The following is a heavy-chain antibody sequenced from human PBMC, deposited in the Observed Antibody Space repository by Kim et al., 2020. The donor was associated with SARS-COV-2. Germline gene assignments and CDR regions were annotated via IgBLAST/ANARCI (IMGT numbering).Heavy chain of an antibody. CDR3: ARVGWELHPLGWFDP. D-gene: IGHD1-26*01. CDR1: GFTFSSYA. Sequence: GGSLRLSCAASGFTFSSYAMHWVRQAPGKGLEWVAVISYDGSNKYYADSVKGRFTISRDNSKNTLYLQMNSLRAEDTTVYYCARVGWELHPLGWFDPWG. V-gene: IGHV3-30-3*01. CDR2: ISYDGSNK. J-gene: IGHJ5*02.